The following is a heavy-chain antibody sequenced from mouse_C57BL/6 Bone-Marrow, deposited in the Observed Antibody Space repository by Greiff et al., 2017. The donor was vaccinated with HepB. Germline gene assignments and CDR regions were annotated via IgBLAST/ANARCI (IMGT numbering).Heavy chain of an antibody. CDR1: GYTFTSYW. CDR3: ARPYYGDWYFDV. Sequence: QVQLQQSGAELVKPGASVKLSCKASGYTFTSYWMQWVKQRPGQGLEWIGEIDPSDSYTNYNQKFKGKATLTVDTSSSTAYMQLSSLTSEDSAVYYCARPYYGDWYFDVWGTGTTVTVSS. CDR2: IDPSDSYT. V-gene: IGHV1-50*01. J-gene: IGHJ1*03. D-gene: IGHD1-1*01.